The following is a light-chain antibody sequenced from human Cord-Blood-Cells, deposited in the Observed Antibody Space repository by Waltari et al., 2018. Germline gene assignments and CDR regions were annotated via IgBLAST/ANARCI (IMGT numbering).Light chain of an antibody. CDR1: QSISSY. CDR2: AAS. Sequence: IKMTQSRSSQSASVLDRVSITCRASQSISSYLKWYQQKPGKAPKLLIYAASSLQSGVPSRFSGSGSGTDFTLTISSLQPEDFATYYCQQSYSTPYSFGQGTKLEIK. CDR3: QQSYSTPYS. V-gene: IGKV1-39*01. J-gene: IGKJ2*03.